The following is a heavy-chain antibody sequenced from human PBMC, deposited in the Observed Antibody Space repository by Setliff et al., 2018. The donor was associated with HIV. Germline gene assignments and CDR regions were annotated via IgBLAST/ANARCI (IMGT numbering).Heavy chain of an antibody. V-gene: IGHV4-34*01. CDR2: INHSGST. J-gene: IGHJ5*02. Sequence: PSETLSLTCAVYGGSFSGHYWNWFRQPPGKGLEWIGEINHSGSTYYNPSLKSRVTISVDMSKNQFSLRLTSVTAADTAMYYCARHDFWSGYHNWFDPWGQGTLVTVSS. CDR3: ARHDFWSGYHNWFDP. D-gene: IGHD3-3*01. CDR1: GGSFSGHY.